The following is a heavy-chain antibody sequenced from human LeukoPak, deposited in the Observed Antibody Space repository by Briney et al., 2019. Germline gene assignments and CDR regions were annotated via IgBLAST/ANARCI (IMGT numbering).Heavy chain of an antibody. Sequence: GGSLRLSCAASGFTFSSYAMSWVRQAPGKGLEWVSAISGSGGSTYYADSVKGRFTISRDNSKNTLYLQMNSLRAEDTAVYYCVPVLLWFGELKDWGQGTLVTVSS. D-gene: IGHD3-10*01. CDR2: ISGSGGST. V-gene: IGHV3-23*01. J-gene: IGHJ4*02. CDR3: VPVLLWFGELKD. CDR1: GFTFSSYA.